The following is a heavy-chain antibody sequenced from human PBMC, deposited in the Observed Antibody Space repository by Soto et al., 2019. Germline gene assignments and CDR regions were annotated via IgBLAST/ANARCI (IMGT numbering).Heavy chain of an antibody. D-gene: IGHD3-22*01. J-gene: IGHJ4*02. V-gene: IGHV4-31*03. CDR3: ARVGVHYYDSSGYYPSFDY. CDR1: GGSISSGGYY. Sequence: TLSLTCTVSGGSISSGGYYWSWIRQHPGKGLEWIGYIYYSGSTYYNPSLKSRITISVDTSKNQFSLKLSSVTAADTAVYYCARVGVHYYDSSGYYPSFDYWGQGTLVTVSS. CDR2: IYYSGST.